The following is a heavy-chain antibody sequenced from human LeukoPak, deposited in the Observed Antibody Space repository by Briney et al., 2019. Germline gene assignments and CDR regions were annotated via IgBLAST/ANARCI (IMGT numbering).Heavy chain of an antibody. V-gene: IGHV1-69*05. CDR2: IIPIFGTA. J-gene: IGHJ6*03. D-gene: IGHD3-3*01. Sequence: ASVKVSCKASGGTFSSYAISWVRQAPGQGLEWMGGIIPIFGTANYAQKFQGRVTITTDESTSTAYMELSSLRSEDTAVYYCARGGYDFWSGYYYYYYYMDVWGKGTTVTVS. CDR1: GGTFSSYA. CDR3: ARGGYDFWSGYYYYYYYMDV.